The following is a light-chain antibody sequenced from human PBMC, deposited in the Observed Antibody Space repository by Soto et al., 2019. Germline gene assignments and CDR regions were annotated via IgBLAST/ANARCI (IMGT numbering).Light chain of an antibody. CDR3: MQALQTRDT. V-gene: IGKV2-28*01. Sequence: DIVMTQSSLSLPVTPGEPASISCRSSQSLLHSNGYNYLDSYLQKPGQSPQLLIYLGSNRASGVPDRFSGSGSGTHFTLKISRVEAEDVGVYYCMQALQTRDTFGPGTKVDIK. CDR2: LGS. J-gene: IGKJ3*01. CDR1: QSLLHSNGYNY.